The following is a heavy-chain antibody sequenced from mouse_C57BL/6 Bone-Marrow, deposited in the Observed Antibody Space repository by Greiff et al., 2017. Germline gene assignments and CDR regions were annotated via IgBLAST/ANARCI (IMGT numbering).Heavy chain of an antibody. V-gene: IGHV1-50*01. Sequence: QVQLQQPGAELVKPGASVKLSCKASGYTFTSYWMQWVKQRPGQGLEWIGEIDPSDSYTNYNQKFKGKATLTVDTSSSTAYMQLSSLTSEDSAVYYCARDEYYGSSAWFAYWGQGTLVTVSA. CDR1: GYTFTSYW. D-gene: IGHD1-1*01. J-gene: IGHJ3*01. CDR2: IDPSDSYT. CDR3: ARDEYYGSSAWFAY.